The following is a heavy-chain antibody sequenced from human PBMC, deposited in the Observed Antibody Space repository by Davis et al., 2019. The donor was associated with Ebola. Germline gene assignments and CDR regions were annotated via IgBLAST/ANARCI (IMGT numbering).Heavy chain of an antibody. J-gene: IGHJ6*02. CDR3: ARGESYDFWSGYRLTYYYGMDV. Sequence: GESLKISCAASGFTFSSYSMNWVRQAPGKGLEWVSSISSSSSYIYYADSVKGRFTISRDNSKNTLYLQMNSLRAEDTAVYYCARGESYDFWSGYRLTYYYGMDVWGQGTTVTVSS. CDR2: ISSSSSYI. D-gene: IGHD3-3*01. V-gene: IGHV3-21*01. CDR1: GFTFSSYS.